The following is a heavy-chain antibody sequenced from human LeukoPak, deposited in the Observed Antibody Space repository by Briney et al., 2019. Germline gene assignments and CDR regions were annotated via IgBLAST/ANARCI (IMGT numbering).Heavy chain of an antibody. J-gene: IGHJ4*02. CDR1: GGSISSGGYY. V-gene: IGHV4-31*03. CDR3: ARDRRGSGYEGYYFDY. D-gene: IGHD5-12*01. Sequence: PSETLSLTCTVSGGSISSGGYYWSWIRQHPGKGLEWIGYIYYSGSTYYNPPLKSRVTISVDTSKNQFSLKLSSVTAADTAVYYCARDRRGSGYEGYYFDYWGQGTLVTVSS. CDR2: IYYSGST.